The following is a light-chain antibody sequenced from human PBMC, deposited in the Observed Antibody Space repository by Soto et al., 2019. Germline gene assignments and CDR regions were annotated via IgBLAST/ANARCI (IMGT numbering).Light chain of an antibody. CDR2: DAS. CDR3: QQRFNWPRFT. CDR1: QSVSSY. V-gene: IGKV3-11*01. Sequence: EIVLTQSPATLSLSPGERATLSCRASQSVSSYLAWYQQKPGQAPRLLIFDASNRATGIPARFSGGGSGTDFTLPISSREPEDFAVYYCQQRFNWPRFTFGQGTKLEIK. J-gene: IGKJ2*01.